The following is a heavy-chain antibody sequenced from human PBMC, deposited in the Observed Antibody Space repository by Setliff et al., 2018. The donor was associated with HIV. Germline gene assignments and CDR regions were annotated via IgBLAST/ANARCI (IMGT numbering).Heavy chain of an antibody. V-gene: IGHV1-46*01. CDR3: ARGGHYSGAYLPRDYYMDV. CDR2: INPSDGAT. J-gene: IGHJ6*03. CDR1: GYTFTFTNFY. Sequence: ASVKVSCKASGYTFTFTNFYIHWVRQAPGQGLEWLGMINPSDGATTSAQKFQGRLTMTTDTSTSTVYMGLSSLRSEDTAVYYCARGGHYSGAYLPRDYYMDVWGKGTTVTVSS. D-gene: IGHD1-26*01.